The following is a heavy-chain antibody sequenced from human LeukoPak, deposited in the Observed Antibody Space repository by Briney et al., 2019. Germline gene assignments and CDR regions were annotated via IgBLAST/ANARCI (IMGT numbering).Heavy chain of an antibody. J-gene: IGHJ3*02. CDR2: INAGNGNT. D-gene: IGHD1-1*01. Sequence: ASVKVSCKASGYTFTSYAMHWVRQAPGQRLEWMGWINAGNGNTKYSQKFQGRVTITRDTSASTAYVELSSLRSEDTAVYYCARENQYNWNDYAFDIWGQGTMVTVSS. CDR1: GYTFTSYA. CDR3: ARENQYNWNDYAFDI. V-gene: IGHV1-3*01.